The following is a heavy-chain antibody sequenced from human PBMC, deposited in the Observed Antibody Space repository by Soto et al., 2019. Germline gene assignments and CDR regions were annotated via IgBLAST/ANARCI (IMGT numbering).Heavy chain of an antibody. Sequence: QVQLVESGGGVVQPGRSLRLSCAASGFTFSSYAMHWVRQAPGKGLEWVAVISYDGSNKYYADSVKGRFTISRDNSKNTLYLQMNSLRAEDTAVYYCAREGLIAVLDYWGQGTLVTVSS. CDR1: GFTFSSYA. D-gene: IGHD6-19*01. CDR2: ISYDGSNK. J-gene: IGHJ4*02. V-gene: IGHV3-30-3*01. CDR3: AREGLIAVLDY.